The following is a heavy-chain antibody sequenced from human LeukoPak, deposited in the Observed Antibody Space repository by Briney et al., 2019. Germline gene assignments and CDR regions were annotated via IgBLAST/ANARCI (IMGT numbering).Heavy chain of an antibody. Sequence: ASVKVSCKASGYTFTSYGISWVRQAPGQGLEWMGWISTYNGNTNSAQELQDRVTMTTDTSTSTAYMELRSLRSDDTAVYYCERTNGYASSGYDYWGQGRLVTVSS. J-gene: IGHJ4*02. CDR1: GYTFTSYG. V-gene: IGHV1-18*01. D-gene: IGHD3-22*01. CDR2: ISTYNGNT. CDR3: ERTNGYASSGYDY.